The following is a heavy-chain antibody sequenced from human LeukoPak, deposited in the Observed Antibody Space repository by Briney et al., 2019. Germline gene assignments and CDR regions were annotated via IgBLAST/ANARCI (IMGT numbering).Heavy chain of an antibody. CDR1: GYTFTSYG. Sequence: ASVKVSCKASGYTFTSYGISWVRQAPGQGLEWMGWISAYNGNTNYAQKLQGRVTMTTDTSTSTAYMELRSLRSDDTAVYYCARDKGARLLLNDAFDIWGQGTMVTVSS. V-gene: IGHV1-18*01. J-gene: IGHJ3*02. CDR2: ISAYNGNT. CDR3: ARDKGARLLLNDAFDI. D-gene: IGHD3-22*01.